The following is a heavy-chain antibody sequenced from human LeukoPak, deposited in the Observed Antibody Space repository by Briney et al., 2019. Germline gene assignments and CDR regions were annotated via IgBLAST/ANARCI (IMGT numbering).Heavy chain of an antibody. J-gene: IGHJ5*02. CDR3: AGGYSYVDP. CDR1: DYSFRTFG. D-gene: IGHD5-18*01. V-gene: IGHV1-2*02. Sequence: GASVKVSCKTSDYSFRTFGITWVRQAPGQGLEWMGWINPNSGGTNYAQKFQGRVTMTRDTSISTAYMELSRLRSDDTAVYYCAGGYSYVDPWGQGTLVTVSS. CDR2: INPNSGGT.